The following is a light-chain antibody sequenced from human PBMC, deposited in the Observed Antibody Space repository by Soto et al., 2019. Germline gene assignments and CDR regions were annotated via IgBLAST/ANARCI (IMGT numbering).Light chain of an antibody. Sequence: QSALTQPRSVCGSPGQSVTISCTGTSSDVGAYNYVSWYQQHPGKAPKLMTYDVSKRPSGVPDRFSGSKSGNTASLTISGLQAEDEADYYCCSYADNYSYVFGTGTKGTVL. CDR3: CSYADNYSYV. J-gene: IGLJ1*01. V-gene: IGLV2-11*01. CDR1: SSDVGAYNY. CDR2: DVS.